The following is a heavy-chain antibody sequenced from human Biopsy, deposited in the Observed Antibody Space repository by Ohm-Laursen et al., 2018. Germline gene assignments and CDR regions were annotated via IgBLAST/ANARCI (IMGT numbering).Heavy chain of an antibody. Sequence: SVKVSCKASGYTFGNYGVSWVRQAPGQGLEWMGRIIPIVDIVNYAQRFQGRVTMTADKSTSTAYLDLSSLISEDTAVYYCARGGSGSGYYGMDVWGQGTTVTVSS. CDR2: IIPIVDIV. V-gene: IGHV1-69*04. CDR1: GYTFGNYG. J-gene: IGHJ6*02. CDR3: ARGGSGSGYYGMDV. D-gene: IGHD3-10*01.